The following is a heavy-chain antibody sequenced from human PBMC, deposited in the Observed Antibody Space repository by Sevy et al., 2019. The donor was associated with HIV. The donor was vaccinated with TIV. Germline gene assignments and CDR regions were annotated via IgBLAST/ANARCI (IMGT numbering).Heavy chain of an antibody. J-gene: IGHJ4*02. CDR1: GFTFSSYG. CDR2: ISYDGSNK. Sequence: GGSLRLSCAASGFTFSSYGVHWVRQAPGKGLEWVAVISYDGSNKYYADSVKGRFTISRDNSKNTLYLQMNSLRAEDTAVYYCAKPGGSSSPDYLYFDYWGQGTLVTVSS. V-gene: IGHV3-30*18. D-gene: IGHD6-6*01. CDR3: AKPGGSSSPDYLYFDY.